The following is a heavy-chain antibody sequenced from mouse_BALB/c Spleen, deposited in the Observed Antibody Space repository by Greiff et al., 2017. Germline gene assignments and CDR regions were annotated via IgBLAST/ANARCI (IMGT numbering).Heavy chain of an antibody. CDR2: ISNGGGST. D-gene: IGHD1-1*01. CDR3: ARHDYGSSSYAMDY. J-gene: IGHJ4*01. V-gene: IGHV5-12-2*01. Sequence: EVKLMESGGGLVQPGGSLKLSCAASGFTFSSYTISWVRQTPEKRLEWVAYISNGGGSTYYPDTVKGRFTISRDNAKNTLYLQMSSLKSEDTAMYYCARHDYGSSSYAMDYWGQGTSVTVSS. CDR1: GFTFSSYT.